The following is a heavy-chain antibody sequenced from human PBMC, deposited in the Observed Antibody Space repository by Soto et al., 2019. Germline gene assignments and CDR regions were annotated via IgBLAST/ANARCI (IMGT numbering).Heavy chain of an antibody. CDR3: ERRHLRDYIRWSFDP. CDR2: IAPKSGDT. V-gene: IGHV1-2*02. J-gene: IGHJ5*02. D-gene: IGHD3-16*01. Sequence: ASVKVSCKASGYTFTENEIHWLRRAPGQRLEWMGRIAPKSGDTNFAPTYQGRVTMTRDTSTNTVYMEVTRLTSDDTAIYFCERRHLRDYIRWSFDPWGQGTLVTVSS. CDR1: GYTFTENE.